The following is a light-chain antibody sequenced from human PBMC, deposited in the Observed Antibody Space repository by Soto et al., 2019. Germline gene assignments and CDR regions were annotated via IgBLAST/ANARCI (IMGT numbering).Light chain of an antibody. CDR3: QQYDTSPLT. Sequence: EIVMTQSPATLSVSPGERATLSCRASQSVSSNLAWYQQKPGQAPRLLIYGASSRATGIPDRFSGSGSGTDFTLTISRLEPEDFAVYHCQQYDTSPLTFGGGTKVDI. J-gene: IGKJ4*01. CDR1: QSVSSN. V-gene: IGKV3-20*01. CDR2: GAS.